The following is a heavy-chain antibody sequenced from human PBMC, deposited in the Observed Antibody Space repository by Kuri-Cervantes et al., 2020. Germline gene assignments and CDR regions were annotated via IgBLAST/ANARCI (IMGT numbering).Heavy chain of an antibody. CDR3: AREARDYDFWSGYRDY. V-gene: IGHV3-48*02. Sequence: GGSLRLSCAASGFASGLTFSSYSMNWVRQAPGKGLEWVSYISSSSSTIYYADSVKGRFTISRDNAKNSLYLQMNSLRDEDTAVYYCAREARDYDFWSGYRDYWGQGTLVTVSS. D-gene: IGHD3-3*01. CDR1: GFASGLTFSSYS. J-gene: IGHJ4*02. CDR2: ISSSSSTI.